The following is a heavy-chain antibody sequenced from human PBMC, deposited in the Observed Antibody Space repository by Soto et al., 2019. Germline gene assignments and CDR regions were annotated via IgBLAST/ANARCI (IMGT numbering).Heavy chain of an antibody. J-gene: IGHJ5*02. D-gene: IGHD3-10*01. V-gene: IGHV3-23*01. Sequence: PGGSLRLSCAASGFTFSDYAMSWVRQAPRKGLEWVSTINGYGDTTYYADSVKGRFTISRDNSKNTLYLQMNSLRDEDTAIYYSGSTYYNPTLKSRVTLSVDTSKNQFSLKLSSVTAADTAVYYCARHAFLGVCSGGSCYYSKYNWFDPWGQGTLVTVSS. CDR3: GSTYYNPTLKSRVTLSVDTSKNQFSLKLSSVTAADTAVYYCARHAFLGVCSGGSCYYSKYNWFDP. CDR1: GFTFSDYA. CDR2: INGYGDTT.